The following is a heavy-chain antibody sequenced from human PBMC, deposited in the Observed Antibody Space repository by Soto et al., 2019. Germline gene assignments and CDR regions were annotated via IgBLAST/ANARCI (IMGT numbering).Heavy chain of an antibody. CDR2: IYYSGST. CDR1: GGSISSYY. CDR3: ASMGVDITMVGYYFDY. J-gene: IGHJ4*02. D-gene: IGHD3-10*01. Sequence: SETLSLTCTVSGGSISSYYWSWIRQPPGKGLEWIGYIYYSGSTNYNPSLKSRVTISVDTSKNQFSLKLSSVTTADTAVYYCASMGVDITMVGYYFDYWGQGTLVTVSS. V-gene: IGHV4-59*08.